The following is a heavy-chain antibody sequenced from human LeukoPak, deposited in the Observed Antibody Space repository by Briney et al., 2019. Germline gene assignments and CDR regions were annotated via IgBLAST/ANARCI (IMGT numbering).Heavy chain of an antibody. V-gene: IGHV4-59*01. CDR3: ARDQPYCSSTSCSDAFDI. Sequence: SETLSLTCTVSGGSISSYYWSWIRQPPGKGLEGIGYIYYSGSTNYNPSLKSRVTISVDTSKNQFSLKLSSVTAADTAVYYCARDQPYCSSTSCSDAFDIWGQGTMVTVSS. D-gene: IGHD2-2*01. CDR2: IYYSGST. J-gene: IGHJ3*02. CDR1: GGSISSYY.